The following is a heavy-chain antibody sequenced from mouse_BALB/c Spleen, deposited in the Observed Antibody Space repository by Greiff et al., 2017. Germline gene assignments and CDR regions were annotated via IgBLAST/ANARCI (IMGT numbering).Heavy chain of an antibody. CDR2: ISDGGSYT. V-gene: IGHV5-4*02. J-gene: IGHJ4*01. Sequence: EVKLVESGGGLVKPGGSLKLSCAASGFTFSDYYMYWVRQTPEKRLEWVATISDGGSYTYYPDSVKGRFTISRDNAKNNHYLQMSSLKSEDTAMYYCARGWYSGSMDYRGQGTSVTVSS. CDR3: ARGWYSGSMDY. CDR1: GFTFSDYY. D-gene: IGHD1-1*02.